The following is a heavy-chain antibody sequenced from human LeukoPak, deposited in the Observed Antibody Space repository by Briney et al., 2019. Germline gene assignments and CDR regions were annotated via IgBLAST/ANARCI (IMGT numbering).Heavy chain of an antibody. Sequence: GGSLRLSCAASGFNFDDYAMHWVRQAPGKGLEWVSGITWNSGNIAYADSVKGRFTISRDNAKSSLFLQMNSLRAEDTAVYYCAREAYSSSWYDAFDIWGQGTMVTVSS. J-gene: IGHJ3*02. CDR1: GFNFDDYA. CDR3: AREAYSSSWYDAFDI. D-gene: IGHD6-13*01. CDR2: ITWNSGNI. V-gene: IGHV3-9*01.